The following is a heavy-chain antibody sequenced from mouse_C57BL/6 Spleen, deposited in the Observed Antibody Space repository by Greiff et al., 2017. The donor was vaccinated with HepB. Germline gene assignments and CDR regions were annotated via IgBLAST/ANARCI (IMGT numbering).Heavy chain of an antibody. CDR3: ATYGP. CDR1: GYSITSGYY. CDR2: ISYDGSN. Sequence: EVQLQESGPGLVKPSQSLSLTCSVTGYSITSGYYWNWIRQFPGNKLEWMGYISYDGSNNYNPSLKNRISITRDTSKNQFFLKLNSVTTEDTATYYCATYGPWGQGTLVTVSA. J-gene: IGHJ3*01. D-gene: IGHD1-1*02. V-gene: IGHV3-6*01.